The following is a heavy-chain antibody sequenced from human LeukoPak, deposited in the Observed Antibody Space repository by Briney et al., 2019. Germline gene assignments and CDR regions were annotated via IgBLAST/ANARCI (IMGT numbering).Heavy chain of an antibody. J-gene: IGHJ1*01. D-gene: IGHD4-17*01. CDR1: GGSISNYY. CDR2: IYNSGHT. Sequence: SETLSLTCTVSGGSISNYYWSWIRQPPGKGLEWIGYIYNSGHTNYNPSLKSRVTISEDTSKNQLSLKLSSVTAADTAVYYCARAAVTTSRYFRHWGQGTLVTVSS. V-gene: IGHV4-59*01. CDR3: ARAAVTTSRYFRH.